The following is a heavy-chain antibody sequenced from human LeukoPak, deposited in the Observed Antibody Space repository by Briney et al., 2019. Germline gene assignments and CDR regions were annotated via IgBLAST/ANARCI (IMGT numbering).Heavy chain of an antibody. V-gene: IGHV4-39*07. CDR1: GGSISSSSYY. Sequence: TSETLSLTCTVSGGSISSSSYYWGWIRQPPGKGLEWIGEIYHSGSTNYNPSLKSRVTISVDKSKNQFSLKLSSVTAADTAVYYCARDPTTSIAAAANDAPGYWGQGTLVTVSS. J-gene: IGHJ4*02. CDR2: IYHSGST. D-gene: IGHD6-13*01. CDR3: ARDPTTSIAAAANDAPGY.